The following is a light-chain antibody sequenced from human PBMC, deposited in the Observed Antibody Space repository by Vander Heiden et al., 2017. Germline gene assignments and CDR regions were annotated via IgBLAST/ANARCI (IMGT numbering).Light chain of an antibody. CDR1: RPNIGRRF. V-gene: IGLV1-47*01. J-gene: IGLJ3*02. CDR2: RDS. Sequence: PSSASGTPGRWVTLPCYGSRPNIGRRFAYWYQHLPGTAPKRLIYRDSQRPSGVPDRFSGSKSGASAFLTIDGLRLEDEADYYCAGWDVILSNWVFGGGTKLTVL. CDR3: AGWDVILSNWV.